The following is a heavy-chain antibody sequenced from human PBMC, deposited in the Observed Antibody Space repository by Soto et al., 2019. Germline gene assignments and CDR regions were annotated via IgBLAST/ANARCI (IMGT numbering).Heavy chain of an antibody. CDR2: ISTNGGST. CDR3: VKGEYYYDGSGYYPFDY. J-gene: IGHJ4*02. Sequence: GGSLRLSCSASGFTFSSYAMHWVRQAPGKGLEYVSSISTNGGSTHYADSVKGRFTISRDNSKNTQYLQMSSLRADDTAVYYCVKGEYYYDGSGYYPFDYWGQGT. CDR1: GFTFSSYA. V-gene: IGHV3-64D*06. D-gene: IGHD3-22*01.